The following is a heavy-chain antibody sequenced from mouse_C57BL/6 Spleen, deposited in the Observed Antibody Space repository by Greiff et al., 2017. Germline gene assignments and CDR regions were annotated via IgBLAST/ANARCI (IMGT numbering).Heavy chain of an antibody. V-gene: IGHV1-72*01. CDR1: GYTFTSYW. CDR2: IDPNSGGT. CDR3: ARSGGTTVVARDWYFDV. J-gene: IGHJ1*03. Sequence: VKLQQSGAELVKPGASVKLSCKASGYTFTSYWMHWVKQRPGRGLEWIGRIDPNSGGTKYNEKFKSKATLTVDKPSSTAYMQLSSLTSEDSAVYYCARSGGTTVVARDWYFDVWGTGTTVTVSS. D-gene: IGHD1-1*01.